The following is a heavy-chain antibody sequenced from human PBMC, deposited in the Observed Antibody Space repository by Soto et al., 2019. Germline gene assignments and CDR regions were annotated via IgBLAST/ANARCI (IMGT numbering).Heavy chain of an antibody. V-gene: IGHV4-61*08. CDR3: ARGPQGYFDY. J-gene: IGHJ4*02. Sequence: PSETLSLTCTVSGGSISSGGYYWSWIRQHPGKGLEWIGYIYYSGSTNYNPSLKSRVTISVDKSKNQFSLKLSSVTAADTAVYYCARGPQGYFDYWGQGTLVTVS. CDR2: IYYSGST. CDR1: GGSISSGGYY.